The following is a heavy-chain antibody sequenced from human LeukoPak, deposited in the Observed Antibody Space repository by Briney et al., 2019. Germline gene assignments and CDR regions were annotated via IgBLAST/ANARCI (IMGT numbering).Heavy chain of an antibody. V-gene: IGHV4-59*01. CDR1: GFTFSSYA. Sequence: GSLRLSCAASGFTFSSYAMSWIRQPPGKGLEWIGYIYYSGSTNYNPSLKSRVTISVDTSKNQFSLQLSSVTAADTAVYYCARSADPMVVYAINYYYYMDVWGKGTTVTVSS. D-gene: IGHD2-8*02. J-gene: IGHJ6*03. CDR3: ARSADPMVVYAINYYYYMDV. CDR2: IYYSGST.